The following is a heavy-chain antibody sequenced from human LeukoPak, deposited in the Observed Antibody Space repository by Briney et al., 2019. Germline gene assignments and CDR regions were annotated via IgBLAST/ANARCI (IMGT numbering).Heavy chain of an antibody. V-gene: IGHV4-59*12. Sequence: PSETLSLTCTVSGGSISSYYWSWIRQPPGKGLEWIGYIYYSGSTNYNPSLKSRVTISVDTSKNQFSLKLSSVTAADTAVYYCARALYWVTSNWFDPWGQGTLVTVSS. J-gene: IGHJ5*02. CDR2: IYYSGST. D-gene: IGHD3-16*01. CDR1: GGSISSYY. CDR3: ARALYWVTSNWFDP.